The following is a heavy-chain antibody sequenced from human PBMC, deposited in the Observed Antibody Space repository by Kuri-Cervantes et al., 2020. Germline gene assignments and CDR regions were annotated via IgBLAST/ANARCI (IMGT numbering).Heavy chain of an antibody. V-gene: IGHV3-33*08. CDR3: ARDPYLGTPQRHQFYMDV. Sequence: GESLKISCTASGFTFNSYGMHWVRQAPGKGLEWVAVIWYDGGNKYYADSVKGRFTISRDNSKNTLYLQMNSLRAEDTAVYYCARDPYLGTPQRHQFYMDVWGKGTTVTVSS. CDR2: IWYDGGNK. CDR1: GFTFNSYG. D-gene: IGHD7-27*01. J-gene: IGHJ6*03.